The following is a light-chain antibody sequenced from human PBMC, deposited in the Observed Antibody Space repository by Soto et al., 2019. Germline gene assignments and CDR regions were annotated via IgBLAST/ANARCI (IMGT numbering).Light chain of an antibody. J-gene: IGLJ2*01. CDR3: SSYAGSQGV. V-gene: IGLV2-8*01. CDR1: SSDVGGYSY. Sequence: QSALTQPPSASGSPGQSVTISCTGTSSDVGGYSYVSWYQQHPGKAPKLMIYEVSKRPSGVPDRFSGSKSGNTASLTVSGLQAEDEADYYCSSYAGSQGVFGGGTKLTVL. CDR2: EVS.